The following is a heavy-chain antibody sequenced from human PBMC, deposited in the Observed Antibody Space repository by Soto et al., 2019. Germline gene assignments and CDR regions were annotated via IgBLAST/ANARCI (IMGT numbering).Heavy chain of an antibody. D-gene: IGHD3-9*01. CDR3: ARGSDILTASEWFDP. Sequence: EIKTVSASVKVSCKASGGTFSSYAISWVRQAPGQGLEWMGGIIPIFGTANYAQKFQGRVTITADESTSTAYMELSSLRSEDTAVYYCARGSDILTASEWFDPWGQGTLVTVSS. CDR1: GGTFSSYA. J-gene: IGHJ5*02. V-gene: IGHV1-69*13. CDR2: IIPIFGTA.